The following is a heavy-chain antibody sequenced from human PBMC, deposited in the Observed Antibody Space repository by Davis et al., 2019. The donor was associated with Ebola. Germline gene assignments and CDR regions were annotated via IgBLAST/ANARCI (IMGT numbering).Heavy chain of an antibody. Sequence: MPSETLSLTCTVSGGSISSSSYYWGWIRQPPGKGLEWIGSIYYSGSTYYNPSLMSRVTISVDTSKNQFSLKPSSVTAADTAVYYCARQGGSDVKPYWGQGTLVTVSS. CDR3: ARQGGSDVKPY. CDR2: IYYSGST. V-gene: IGHV4-39*01. J-gene: IGHJ4*02. D-gene: IGHD2-21*02. CDR1: GGSISSSSYY.